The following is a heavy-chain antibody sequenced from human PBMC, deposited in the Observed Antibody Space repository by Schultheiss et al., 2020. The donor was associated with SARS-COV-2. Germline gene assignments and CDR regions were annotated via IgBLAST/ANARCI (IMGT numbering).Heavy chain of an antibody. J-gene: IGHJ6*03. V-gene: IGHV3-74*01. CDR3: AKFSGSSPAHIRYYYYYMDV. CDR2: INSDGSAS. Sequence: GESLKISCAASGFTFRNYWMHWVRQIPGKGLVWVSRINSDGSASSYADSVQGRFTVSRDNAGNTLYLQMNSLRAEDTAVYYCAKFSGSSPAHIRYYYYYMDVWGKGTTVTVSS. D-gene: IGHD6-13*01. CDR1: GFTFRNYW.